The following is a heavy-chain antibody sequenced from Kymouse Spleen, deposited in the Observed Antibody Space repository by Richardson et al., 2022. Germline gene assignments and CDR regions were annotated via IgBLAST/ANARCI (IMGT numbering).Heavy chain of an antibody. CDR1: GFTFSSYG. Sequence: QVQLVESGGGVVQPGRSLRLSCAASGFTFSSYGMHWVRQAPGKGLEWVAVIWYDGSNKYYADSVKGRFTISRDNSKNTLYLQMNSLRAEDTAVYYCARETGPIVGAPDYWGQGTLVTVSS. J-gene: IGHJ4*02. CDR3: ARETGPIVGAPDY. V-gene: IGHV3-33*01. CDR2: IWYDGSNK. D-gene: IGHD1-26*01.